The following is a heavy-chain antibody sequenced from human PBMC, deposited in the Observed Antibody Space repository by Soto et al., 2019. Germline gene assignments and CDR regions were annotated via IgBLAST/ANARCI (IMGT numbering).Heavy chain of an antibody. CDR2: IYYSGST. V-gene: IGHV4-31*03. J-gene: IGHJ4*02. CDR3: AGGAITMVRGVTTDFDY. CDR1: GGSISSGGYY. D-gene: IGHD3-10*01. Sequence: PSDTPSLTCTVSGGSISSGGYYWSWIRQNTGKGLEWIGYIYYSGSTYYNPSLKSRVTISVDTSKNQFSLKLSSVTAADTAVYYFAGGAITMVRGVTTDFDYWCQGTQVTASS.